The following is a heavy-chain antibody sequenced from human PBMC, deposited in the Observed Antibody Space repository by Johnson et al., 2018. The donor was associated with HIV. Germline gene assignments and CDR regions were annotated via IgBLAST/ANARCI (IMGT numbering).Heavy chain of an antibody. Sequence: SNFALHWVRQAPGKGLEWVSTISGSGGSTYYADSVKGRFTISRDNSKNTLYLQMNSLRAEDTAVYYCARDTDIVVVPARGDAFDIWGQGIMVTVSS. CDR3: ARDTDIVVVPARGDAFDI. J-gene: IGHJ3*02. CDR2: ISGSGGST. CDR1: SNFA. D-gene: IGHD2-2*01. V-gene: IGHV3-23*01.